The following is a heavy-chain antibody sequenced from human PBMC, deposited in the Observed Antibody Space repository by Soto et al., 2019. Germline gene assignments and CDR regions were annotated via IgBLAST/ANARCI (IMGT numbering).Heavy chain of an antibody. J-gene: IGHJ6*02. V-gene: IGHV3-30*03. Sequence: QEQLVESGGGVVQPGRTLRLSCAASGISFSASGMHWVRQAPGKGLEWVAFQSHDGGIKYYADSVKGRFTNSRDNSKNTVFLQMNSLRGDDTAVYFCARDGPHYDVDVWGQGTTVTVSS. D-gene: IGHD3-22*01. CDR1: GISFSASG. CDR3: ARDGPHYDVDV. CDR2: QSHDGGIK.